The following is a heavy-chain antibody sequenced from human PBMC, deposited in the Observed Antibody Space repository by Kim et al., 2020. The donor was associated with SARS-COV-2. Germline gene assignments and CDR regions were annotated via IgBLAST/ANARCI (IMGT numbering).Heavy chain of an antibody. V-gene: IGHV1-18*01. CDR3: ARDYPIVVVPAAIDDRPFFCDY. CDR1: GYTFTSYG. CDR2: ISAYNGNT. Sequence: ASVKVSCKASGYTFTSYGISWVRQAPGQGLEWMGWISAYNGNTNYAQKLQGRVTMTTDTSTSTAYMELRSLRSDDTAVYYCARDYPIVVVPAAIDDRPFFCDYWGQGTLVTVSS. J-gene: IGHJ4*02. D-gene: IGHD2-2*01.